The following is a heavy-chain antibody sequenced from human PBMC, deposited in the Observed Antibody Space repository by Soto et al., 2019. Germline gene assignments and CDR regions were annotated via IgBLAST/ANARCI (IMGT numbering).Heavy chain of an antibody. CDR2: ISSSGSII. D-gene: IGHD3-22*01. Sequence: GGSLRLSCAASGFTFSDYYMSWICQAPGKGLEWVSYISSSGSIIYYADSVKGRFTISRDNAKNSLYLQLNSLRAEDTAVYYCARDLGYYASDGYFDYWGQGTLVTVSS. CDR1: GFTFSDYY. CDR3: ARDLGYYASDGYFDY. J-gene: IGHJ4*02. V-gene: IGHV3-11*01.